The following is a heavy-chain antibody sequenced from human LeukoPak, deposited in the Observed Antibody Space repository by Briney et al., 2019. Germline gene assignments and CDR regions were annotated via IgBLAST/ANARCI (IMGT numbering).Heavy chain of an antibody. CDR3: ARLVDRWSAFDI. Sequence: PSDTLSLTCTVSGGSISSGGYYWSWIRQHPGEGLEWIGYIHYSGSTYYNPSLKSRVTTSVDTSKNQFSLKLSSVTAADTAVYYCARLVDRWSAFDIWGQGTMVTVSS. V-gene: IGHV4-31*03. J-gene: IGHJ3*02. D-gene: IGHD2-15*01. CDR1: GGSISSGGYY. CDR2: IHYSGST.